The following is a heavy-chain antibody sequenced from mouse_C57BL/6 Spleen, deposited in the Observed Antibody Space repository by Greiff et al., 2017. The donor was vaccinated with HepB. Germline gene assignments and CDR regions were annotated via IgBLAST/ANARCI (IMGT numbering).Heavy chain of an antibody. J-gene: IGHJ3*01. CDR1: GYAFSSSW. Sequence: VQLQQSGPELVKPGASVKISCKASGYAFSSSWMNWVKQRPGKGLEWIGRIYPGDGDTNYNGKFKGKATLTADKSSSTAYMQLSSVKSGGSAVYFCARDGSSAWLAYWGQGTLVTVSA. CDR2: IYPGDGDT. V-gene: IGHV1-82*01. D-gene: IGHD1-1*01. CDR3: ARDGSSAWLAY.